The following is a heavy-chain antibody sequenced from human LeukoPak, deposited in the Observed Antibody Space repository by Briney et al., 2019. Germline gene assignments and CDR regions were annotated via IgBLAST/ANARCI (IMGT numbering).Heavy chain of an antibody. D-gene: IGHD1-20*01. J-gene: IGHJ4*02. CDR3: ARDPGIGITGTTLVY. CDR1: GFTFSTYE. V-gene: IGHV3-48*01. CDR2: ISGSSNTI. Sequence: GGSLRLSCAASGFTFSTYEMNWVRQAPGKGLEWVSYISGSSNTIYYADSVKGRFTISRDNSKNTLYLQMNSLRAEDTAVYYCARDPGIGITGTTLVYWGQGTLVTVSS.